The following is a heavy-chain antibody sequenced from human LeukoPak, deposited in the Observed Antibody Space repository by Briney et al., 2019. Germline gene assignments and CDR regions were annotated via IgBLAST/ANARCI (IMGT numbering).Heavy chain of an antibody. CDR1: GASIDSCY. D-gene: IGHD5-12*01. CDR3: ASRTPGWLRPRRDWFDP. J-gene: IGHJ5*02. CDR2: IYYSGTT. Sequence: SETLSLTCTISGASIDSCYWSWIRQPPGKGLEWIRYIYYSGTTNYNPSLKRRVTISVDTSKNQFSLKLSSVTAADTAVYYCASRTPGWLRPRRDWFDPWGQGTLVTVSS. V-gene: IGHV4-59*01.